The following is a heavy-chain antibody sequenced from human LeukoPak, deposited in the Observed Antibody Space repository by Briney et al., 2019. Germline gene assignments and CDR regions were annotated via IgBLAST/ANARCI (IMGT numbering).Heavy chain of an antibody. CDR2: ISSSSSYI. V-gene: IGHV3-21*01. D-gene: IGHD3-22*01. J-gene: IGHJ4*02. Sequence: KPGGSLRLSCAASGFTFSSYSMNWVRQAPGKGLEWVSSISSSSSYIYYADSVKGRFTISRDNAKNSLYLQMNSLRAEDTAVYYCARGKYCYDSSGYSGFDYWGQGTLVTVSS. CDR1: GFTFSSYS. CDR3: ARGKYCYDSSGYSGFDY.